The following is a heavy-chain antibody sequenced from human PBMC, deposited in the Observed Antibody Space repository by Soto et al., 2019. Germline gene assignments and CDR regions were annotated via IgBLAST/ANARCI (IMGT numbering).Heavy chain of an antibody. V-gene: IGHV1-69*01. J-gene: IGHJ4*02. CDR2: TIPIFGTA. Sequence: QVQLVQSGAEVKKPGSSVKVSCKASGGTFSSYAISWVRQAPGQGLEWMGGTIPIFGTANYAQKFQGRVTITAGESTSTADMELSSLRSEDTAVYYCARARSEQVGATGDFDYWGQGTLVTVSS. CDR3: ARARSEQVGATGDFDY. CDR1: GGTFSSYA. D-gene: IGHD1-26*01.